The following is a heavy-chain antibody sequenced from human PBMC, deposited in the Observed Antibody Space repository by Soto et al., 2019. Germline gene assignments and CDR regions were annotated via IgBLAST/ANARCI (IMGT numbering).Heavy chain of an antibody. D-gene: IGHD3-22*01. J-gene: IGHJ4*01. V-gene: IGHV5-51*01. CDR2: IYPGDSDT. Sequence: GESLKISCKGSGYSFTSYWIGWVRQMPGKGLEWMGIIYPGDSDTRYSPSFQGQVTISADKSISTAYLQWSSLKASDTAMYYCTTDSYITIVIVRFDYWGHGTLVTVSS. CDR1: GYSFTSYW. CDR3: TTDSYITIVIVRFDY.